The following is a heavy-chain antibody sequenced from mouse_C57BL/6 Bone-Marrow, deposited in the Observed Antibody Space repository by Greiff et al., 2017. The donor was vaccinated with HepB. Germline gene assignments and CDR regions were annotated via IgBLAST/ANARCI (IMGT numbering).Heavy chain of an antibody. J-gene: IGHJ2*01. V-gene: IGHV1-76*01. CDR1: GYTFTDYY. Sequence: QVQLQQSGAELVRPGASVKLSCKASGYTFTDYYINWVKQRPGQGLEWIASIYPGSGNTYYNEKFKGKATLTAEKSSSTAYMQLSSLTSEDSAVYFCARGFHVDYWGQGTTLTVSS. CDR2: IYPGSGNT. CDR3: ARGFHVDY.